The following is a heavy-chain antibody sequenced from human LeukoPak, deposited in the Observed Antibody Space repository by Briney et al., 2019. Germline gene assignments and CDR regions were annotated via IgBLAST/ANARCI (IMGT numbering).Heavy chain of an antibody. V-gene: IGHV1-46*01. CDR1: GYTFTSYY. Sequence: VASVKVSCKASGYTFTSYYMHWVRQAPGQGLEWMGIINPSGGSTSYAQKFQGRVTMTRDTSISTAYMELSRLRSDDTAVYYCASSVWFGELSSFDYWGQGTLVTVSS. J-gene: IGHJ4*02. CDR3: ASSVWFGELSSFDY. CDR2: INPSGGST. D-gene: IGHD3-10*01.